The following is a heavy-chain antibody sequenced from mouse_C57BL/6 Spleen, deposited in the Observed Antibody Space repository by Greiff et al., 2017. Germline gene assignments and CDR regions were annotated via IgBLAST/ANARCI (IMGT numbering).Heavy chain of an antibody. J-gene: IGHJ2*01. CDR3: ATFDGYYDYFDY. V-gene: IGHV5-17*01. D-gene: IGHD2-3*01. CDR2: ISSGSSTI. CDR1: GFTFSDYG. Sequence: EVMLVESGGGLVKPGGSLKLSCAASGFTFSDYGMHWVRQAPEKGLEWVAYISSGSSTIYYADAVKGRFTISRDNAKNTLFLQMTSLRSEDTAMYYCATFDGYYDYFDYWGQGTTLTVSS.